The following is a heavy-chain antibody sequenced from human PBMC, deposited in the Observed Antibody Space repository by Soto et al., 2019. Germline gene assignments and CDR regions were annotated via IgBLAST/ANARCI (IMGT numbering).Heavy chain of an antibody. CDR1: GYTLTELS. V-gene: IGHV1-24*01. J-gene: IGHJ4*02. Sequence: ASVKVSCKVSGYTLTELSMHWVRQAPGKGLEWMGGFDPEDGETIYAQKFQGRVTMTEETSTDTAYMELSSLRSEDTAVYYCATFGYITGTEWSGVNFDYWGQGTLVTVSS. D-gene: IGHD1-7*01. CDR3: ATFGYITGTEWSGVNFDY. CDR2: FDPEDGET.